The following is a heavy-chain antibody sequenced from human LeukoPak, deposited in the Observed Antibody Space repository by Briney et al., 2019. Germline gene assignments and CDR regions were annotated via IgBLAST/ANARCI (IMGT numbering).Heavy chain of an antibody. D-gene: IGHD5-12*01. J-gene: IGHJ4*02. CDR3: TKGGWLDY. Sequence: GRSLRLSCTASGFTFRNYDMSWIRQAPGKGLEWVGFIRGKDYRGTIEYAASVRGRFTISRDDSNGIAYLQMNSLKREDTAMYYCTKGGWLDYWGQGTLVTVSS. CDR2: IRGKDYRGTI. V-gene: IGHV3-49*03. CDR1: GFTFRNYD.